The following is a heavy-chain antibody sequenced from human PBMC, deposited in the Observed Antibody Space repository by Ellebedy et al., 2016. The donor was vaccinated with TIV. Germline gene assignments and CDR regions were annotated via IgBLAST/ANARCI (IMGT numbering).Heavy chain of an antibody. V-gene: IGHV5-51*01. CDR1: GYSFTSYW. CDR3: ARHPHVDTAMANHFDY. CDR2: IYPGDSDT. D-gene: IGHD5-18*01. Sequence: GESLKISCKGSGYSFTSYWIGWVRQMPGKGLEWMGIIYPGDSDTRYSPSFQGQVTISADKSISTAYLQWSSLKASDTAMYYCARHPHVDTAMANHFDYWGQGTLVTVSS. J-gene: IGHJ4*02.